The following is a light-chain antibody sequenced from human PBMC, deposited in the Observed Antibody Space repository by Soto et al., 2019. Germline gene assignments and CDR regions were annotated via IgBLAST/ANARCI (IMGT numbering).Light chain of an antibody. CDR2: GAS. J-gene: IGKJ1*01. CDR3: QQYDRSRT. CDR1: QTITNTY. V-gene: IGKV3-20*01. Sequence: EIVLTQSPGTLSLSPGERATLSCRASQTITNTYLAWYQQRPGQAPRLLIYGASSRATGIPDRFSGGGSGTDFTLTFSRLEPEDFAVYYCQQYDRSRTFGQGTKVDIK.